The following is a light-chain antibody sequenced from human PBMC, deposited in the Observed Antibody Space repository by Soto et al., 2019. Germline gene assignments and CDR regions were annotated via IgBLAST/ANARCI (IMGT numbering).Light chain of an antibody. CDR3: QQYNDWTLT. CDR2: GAF. J-gene: IGKJ1*01. Sequence: EIVMTQSPVTLSVSPGERVTLSCRASQSVSSNLAWYRQKPGQAPSLLIYGAFTRATGIPARFSGTGSGTEFTLTISSLQSEDFALYYCQQYNDWTLTFGQGTKVDIK. CDR1: QSVSSN. V-gene: IGKV3-15*01.